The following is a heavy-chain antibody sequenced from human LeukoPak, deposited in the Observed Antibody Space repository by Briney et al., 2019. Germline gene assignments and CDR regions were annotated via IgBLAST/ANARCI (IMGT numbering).Heavy chain of an antibody. CDR2: INAGNGNT. J-gene: IGHJ5*02. CDR1: GYSFTNYA. V-gene: IGHV1-3*01. CDR3: ASGPDYYDSGSYLPS. Sequence: ASVTVSCKASGYSFTNYAMHWVRQAPGQRLEWMGWINAGNGNTKYSQKFQDRVTITGDTSASTAYMEVSSLRSEDTAVYYCASGPDYYDSGSYLPSWGQGTLVTVSS. D-gene: IGHD3-10*01.